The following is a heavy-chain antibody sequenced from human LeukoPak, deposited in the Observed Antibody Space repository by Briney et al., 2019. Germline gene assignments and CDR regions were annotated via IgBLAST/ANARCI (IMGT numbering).Heavy chain of an antibody. J-gene: IGHJ5*02. CDR1: GGSFSGYY. CDR3: ARGGVGATTYVWFDP. V-gene: IGHV4-34*01. Sequence: SETLSLTCAVYGGSFSGYYWSWIRQPPGKGLEWIGEINHSGSTNYNPSLKSRVTISVDTSKNQFSPKLSSVTAADTAVYYCARGGVGATTYVWFDPWGQGTLVTVSS. CDR2: INHSGST. D-gene: IGHD1-26*01.